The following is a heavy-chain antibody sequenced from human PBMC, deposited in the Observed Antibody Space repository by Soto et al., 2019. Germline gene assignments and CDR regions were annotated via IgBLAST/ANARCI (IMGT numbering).Heavy chain of an antibody. Sequence: QITLNESGPTQVKPRQTLTLTCTFSGFSLTTSGVGVGWIRQSPGKAPEWLALISWDDDKRYSPSLKRRLTITKDTSENQVVLTMADLDPADTATYYCAHRVLRAVFGLVTTTAVYFDFWGQGTPVAVS. V-gene: IGHV2-5*02. J-gene: IGHJ4*02. CDR1: GFSLTTSGVG. D-gene: IGHD3-3*01. CDR3: AHRVLRAVFGLVTTTAVYFDF. CDR2: ISWDDDK.